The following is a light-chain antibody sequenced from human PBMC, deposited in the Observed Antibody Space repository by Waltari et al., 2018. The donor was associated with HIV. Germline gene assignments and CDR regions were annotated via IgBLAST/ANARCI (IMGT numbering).Light chain of an antibody. CDR2: EVS. CDR1: SSDVGSYNL. J-gene: IGLJ2*01. V-gene: IGLV2-23*02. CDR3: CSYAGSSTLI. Sequence: PGQSITISCTGTSSDVGSYNLVSWYQQNPDKAPKLMIYEVSKRPSGVSNRFSGSKSGNPASLTISGLQAEDEAAYYCCSYAGSSTLIFGGGTKLTVL.